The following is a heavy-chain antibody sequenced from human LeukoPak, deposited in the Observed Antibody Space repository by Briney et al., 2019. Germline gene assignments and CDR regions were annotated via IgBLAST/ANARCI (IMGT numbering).Heavy chain of an antibody. J-gene: IGHJ3*01. V-gene: IGHV3-30-3*01. CDR3: ARAQISIISSGQYLDV. Sequence: GRSLRLSCVASGFSFREYPIHWVRQAPGKGLEWVAVISNDGSNEYDAEFVKGRFTMSRDNSKNTVFLDMNNLRTEDTAVYYCARAQISIISSGQYLDVWGQGTLVTVSS. CDR1: GFSFREYP. CDR2: ISNDGSNE. D-gene: IGHD3-9*01.